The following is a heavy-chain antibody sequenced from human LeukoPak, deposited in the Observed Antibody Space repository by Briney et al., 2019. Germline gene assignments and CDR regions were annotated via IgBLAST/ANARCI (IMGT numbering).Heavy chain of an antibody. CDR3: ARGDYGGNSKPFDY. Sequence: PSETLSLTCTVSGYSISSGYYWGWIRQPPGKGLEWIGSIYHSGSTYYNPSLKSRVTISVDTSKNQFSLKLSSVTAADTAVYYCARGDYGGNSKPFDYWGQGTLVTVPS. J-gene: IGHJ4*02. CDR1: GYSISSGYY. V-gene: IGHV4-38-2*02. CDR2: IYHSGST. D-gene: IGHD4-23*01.